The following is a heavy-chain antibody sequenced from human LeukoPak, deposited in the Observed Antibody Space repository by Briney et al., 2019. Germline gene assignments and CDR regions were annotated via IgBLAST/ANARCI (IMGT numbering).Heavy chain of an antibody. CDR1: GFTFRRHW. Sequence: GGSLRLSCAASGFTFRRHWMSWVRQAPGKGLEWVANIKEDGREKKYVDSVKDRFTISRDNTKNLVYLQMSGLRVDDTAIYYCARDKEGGSNDHWGQGTLVTVSS. D-gene: IGHD2-15*01. J-gene: IGHJ4*02. CDR3: ARDKEGGSNDH. V-gene: IGHV3-7*01. CDR2: IKEDGREK.